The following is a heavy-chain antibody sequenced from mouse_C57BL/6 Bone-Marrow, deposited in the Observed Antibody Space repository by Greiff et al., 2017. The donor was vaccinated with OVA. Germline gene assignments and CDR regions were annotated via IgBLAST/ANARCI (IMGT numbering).Heavy chain of an antibody. CDR3: ARCNPYWYFDV. CDR2: IYPRDGSP. V-gene: IGHV1-85*01. CDR1: GYTFTSYD. J-gene: IGHJ1*03. D-gene: IGHD2-1*01. Sequence: VKLQESGPELVKPGASVKLSCKASGYTFTSYDINWVKQRPGQGLEWIGWIYPRDGSPKYNEKFKGKATLTVDTSSSTAYMELHILTSEDSAVYFCARCNPYWYFDVWGTGTTVTVSS.